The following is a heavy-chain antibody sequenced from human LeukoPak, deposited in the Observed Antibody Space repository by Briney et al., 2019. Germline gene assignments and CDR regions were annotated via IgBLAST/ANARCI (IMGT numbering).Heavy chain of an antibody. Sequence: SETLSLTCTVSGGSVSSGSYYWSWIRQPPGKGLEWIGYIYYSGSTNYNPSLKSRVTISVDTSKNPFSLKLSSVTAADTAVYYCARSQYYDSSGYYVFYFDYWGQGTLVTVSS. CDR1: GGSVSSGSYY. CDR3: ARSQYYDSSGYYVFYFDY. D-gene: IGHD3-22*01. V-gene: IGHV4-61*01. CDR2: IYYSGST. J-gene: IGHJ4*02.